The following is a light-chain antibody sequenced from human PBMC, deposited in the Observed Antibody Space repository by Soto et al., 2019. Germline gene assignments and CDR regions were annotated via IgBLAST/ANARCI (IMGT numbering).Light chain of an antibody. Sequence: DIQMTQSPSTLSASVGDRVTITCRASQGISRWLAWYQQKPGKPPKLLIYDASGLDSGVPSRLSGRGYGTEFTLTISRLQPEDFATFYCQQYDTFPCTFGQGTNVDIK. CDR3: QQYDTFPCT. V-gene: IGKV1-5*01. CDR1: QGISRW. J-gene: IGKJ1*01. CDR2: DAS.